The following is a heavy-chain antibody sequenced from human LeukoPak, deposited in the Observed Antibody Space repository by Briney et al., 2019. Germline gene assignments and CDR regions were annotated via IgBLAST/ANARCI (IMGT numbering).Heavy chain of an antibody. CDR1: GFTFSSYA. CDR3: AKLMVRGFIISTTTFDY. J-gene: IGHJ4*02. CDR2: ISGGGGST. D-gene: IGHD3-10*01. V-gene: IGHV3-23*01. Sequence: PGGSLRLSFAASGFTFSSYAMSWVRQAPGKGLEWVSAISGGGGSTYYADSVKGRFTISRDNSKNTLYLQMNSLRAEDTAVYYCAKLMVRGFIISTTTFDYWGQGTLVTVSS.